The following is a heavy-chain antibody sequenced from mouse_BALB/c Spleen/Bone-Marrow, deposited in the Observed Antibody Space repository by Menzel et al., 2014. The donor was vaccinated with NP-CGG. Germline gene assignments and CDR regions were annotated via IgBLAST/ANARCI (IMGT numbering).Heavy chain of an antibody. J-gene: IGHJ4*01. CDR2: ISSGGGST. D-gene: IGHD2-1*01. Sequence: EVKLVESGGGLVKPGGSLKLSCAASGFAFXSYDMSWVRQTPEKRLEWVAYISSGGGSTYYPDTVKGRFTISRDNAKNTLYLQMSSLKSEDTAMYYCARPDYGNYEGGAMDYWGQGTSVTVSS. CDR3: ARPDYGNYEGGAMDY. CDR1: GFAFXSYD. V-gene: IGHV5-12-1*01.